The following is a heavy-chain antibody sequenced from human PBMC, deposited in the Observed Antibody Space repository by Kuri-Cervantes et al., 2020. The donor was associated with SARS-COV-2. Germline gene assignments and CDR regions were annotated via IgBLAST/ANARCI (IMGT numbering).Heavy chain of an antibody. Sequence: SETLSLTCAISGDSVSSNSAAWNWIRQSPLRGLEWLGRTYYRSKWYNDYAVSVKSRITINPDTSKNQFSLQLNSVTPEDTAVYYCARCPLYYYDSSGYQAYYYYGMDVWGQGTTVTVSS. CDR1: GDSVSSNSAA. V-gene: IGHV6-1*01. J-gene: IGHJ6*02. D-gene: IGHD3-22*01. CDR3: ARCPLYYYDSSGYQAYYYYGMDV. CDR2: TYYRSKWYN.